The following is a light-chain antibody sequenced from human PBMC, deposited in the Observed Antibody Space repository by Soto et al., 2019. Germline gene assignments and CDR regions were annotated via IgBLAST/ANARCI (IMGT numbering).Light chain of an antibody. V-gene: IGKV1-5*01. J-gene: IGKJ2*01. CDR3: QQYNSYRMYT. CDR2: DAS. CDR1: QSISSW. Sequence: DIQMTQSPSTLSASVGDRVTITCRASQSISSWLAWYQQKPGKAPKLLIYDASILEGGVPSRFSGSGSGTEFTITISSLQPDDFATYYCQQYNSYRMYTFGQGTKLEIK.